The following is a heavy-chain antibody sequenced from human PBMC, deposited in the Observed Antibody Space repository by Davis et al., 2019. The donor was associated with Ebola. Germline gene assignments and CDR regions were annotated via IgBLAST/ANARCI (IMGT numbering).Heavy chain of an antibody. D-gene: IGHD3-22*01. V-gene: IGHV3-7*03. J-gene: IGHJ4*02. CDR2: IKQDGSEK. CDR3: ARGPYYYDSSGPLDY. Sequence: GGSLRLSCTASGFTFGDYAMSWFRQAPGKGLEWVANIKQDGSEKYYVDSVKGRFTISRDNAKNSLYLQMNSLRAEDTAVYYCARGPYYYDSSGPLDYWGQGTLVTVSS. CDR1: GFTFGDYA.